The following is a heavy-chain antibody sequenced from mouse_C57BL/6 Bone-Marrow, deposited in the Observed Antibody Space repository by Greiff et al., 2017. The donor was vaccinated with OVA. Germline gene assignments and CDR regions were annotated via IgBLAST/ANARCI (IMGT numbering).Heavy chain of an antibody. CDR2: ISDGGSYT. V-gene: IGHV5-4*01. Sequence: EVQRVESGGGLVKPGGSLKLSCAASGFTFSSYAMSWVRQTPEKRLEWVATISDGGSYTYYPDNVKGRFTISRDNAKNNLYLQMSHLKSEDTAMYYCAREGGNSFAYWGQGTLVTVSA. J-gene: IGHJ3*01. D-gene: IGHD2-1*01. CDR1: GFTFSSYA. CDR3: AREGGNSFAY.